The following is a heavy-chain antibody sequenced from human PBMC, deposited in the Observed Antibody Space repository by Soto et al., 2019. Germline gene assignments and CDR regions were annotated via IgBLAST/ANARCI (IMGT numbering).Heavy chain of an antibody. CDR1: GFTFSNYA. Sequence: EVQLLESGGGLVQPGGSLRLSCAASGFTFSNYAMNWVRQAPGKGLEWVSGISGSGGNTYYADSVKGRFTISRDNSKNTLYLQMNSLRVEDTAVYYCAKGTTPGFCINTSCSSYFDFWGQGTLVTVSS. D-gene: IGHD2-2*01. J-gene: IGHJ4*02. CDR2: ISGSGGNT. V-gene: IGHV3-23*01. CDR3: AKGTTPGFCINTSCSSYFDF.